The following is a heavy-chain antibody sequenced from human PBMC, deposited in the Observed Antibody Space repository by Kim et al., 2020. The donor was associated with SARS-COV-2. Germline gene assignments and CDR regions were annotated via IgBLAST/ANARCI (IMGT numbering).Heavy chain of an antibody. V-gene: IGHV1-69*13. CDR3: AISRWFGWCGELLPILFDY. CDR1: GGTFSSYA. CDR2: IIPFFGKA. Sequence: SVKVSCKASGGTFSSYAISWVRLAPGQGLEWMGGIIPFFGKANHAQQFQGRVTITANESTSTAYMELSSLRSEDTAVYYCAISRWFGWCGELLPILFDYQDQGNLFTVSS. D-gene: IGHD3-10*01. J-gene: IGHJ4*02.